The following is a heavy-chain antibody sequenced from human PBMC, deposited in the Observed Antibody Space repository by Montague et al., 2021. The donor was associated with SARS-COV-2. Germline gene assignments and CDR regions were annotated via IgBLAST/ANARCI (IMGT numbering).Heavy chain of an antibody. Sequence: SLRLSCAASGFTFSSYAMSWVRQAPGKGLEWVSAIRGSGGSTYYADSVKGRFTISRDNSKNTLYLQMHSLRTGDTAIYYCAKETAAIGNPLFDSWGQGTLITVSS. J-gene: IGHJ4*02. CDR1: GFTFSSYA. CDR3: AKETAAIGNPLFDS. V-gene: IGHV3-23*01. CDR2: IRGSGGST. D-gene: IGHD4-23*01.